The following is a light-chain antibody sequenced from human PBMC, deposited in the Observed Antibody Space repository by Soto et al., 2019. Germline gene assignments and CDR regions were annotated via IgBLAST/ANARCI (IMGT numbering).Light chain of an antibody. CDR2: DVS. CDR1: QSLLHSNKKTY. Sequence: TQTPLSLSVTPGKPASISCKSSQSLLHSNKKTYVYWYLQKPGQPPQLLIYDVSTRLSGVPDRFSGSGSGTEFTLTISSLQPDDFATYYCQHYNSYSEAFGQGTKVDIK. V-gene: IGKV2D-29*01. CDR3: QHYNSYSEA. J-gene: IGKJ1*01.